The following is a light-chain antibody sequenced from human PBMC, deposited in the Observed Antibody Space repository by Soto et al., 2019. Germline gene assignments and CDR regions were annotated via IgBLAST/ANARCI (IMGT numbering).Light chain of an antibody. Sequence: QSALTQPPSASGSPRQSVSISCTGTSSDVGGYNYVSWYQQHPGKAPKLMIYEVSERPSGVPDRFSGSKSGNTASLTVSGLQAEDEADYYCSSYAGSNKKIFGGGTKLTVL. J-gene: IGLJ2*01. CDR3: SSYAGSNKKI. CDR1: SSDVGGYNY. CDR2: EVS. V-gene: IGLV2-8*01.